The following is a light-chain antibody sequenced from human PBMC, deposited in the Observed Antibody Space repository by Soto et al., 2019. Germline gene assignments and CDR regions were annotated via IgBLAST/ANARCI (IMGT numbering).Light chain of an antibody. CDR1: SSDLGAYNY. Sequence: QSVLTQPASVSGSPGQSITISCTGTSSDLGAYNYVSWYQQHPGKAPKLLIYDVSDRPSEVSNRFSGSKSGNTASLTVSGLQAEDEADYYCGSYTTSSTLVFGGGTQLTVL. CDR2: DVS. CDR3: GSYTTSSTLV. V-gene: IGLV2-14*03. J-gene: IGLJ2*01.